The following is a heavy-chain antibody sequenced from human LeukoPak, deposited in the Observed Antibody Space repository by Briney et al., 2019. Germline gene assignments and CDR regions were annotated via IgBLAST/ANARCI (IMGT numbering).Heavy chain of an antibody. D-gene: IGHD2-2*01. J-gene: IGHJ4*02. Sequence: SETLSLTCTVSGGSISSGSYYWSWIRQPAGKGLEWIGRIYTSGSTNYNPSLKSRVTMSVDTSKNQFSLKLSSVTAADTAVYYCARDPLRGPAALYFDYWGQGTLVTVSS. CDR2: IYTSGST. V-gene: IGHV4-61*02. CDR1: GGSISSGSYY. CDR3: ARDPLRGPAALYFDY.